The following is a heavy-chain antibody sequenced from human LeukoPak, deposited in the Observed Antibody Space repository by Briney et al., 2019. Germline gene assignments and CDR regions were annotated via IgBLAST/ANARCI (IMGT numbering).Heavy chain of an antibody. CDR2: INPNSGGT. D-gene: IGHD3-10*01. J-gene: IGHJ4*02. CDR1: GYTFTGYY. Sequence: GASVKVSCKASGYTFTGYYMHWVRQAPGQGLEWMGWINPNSGGTNYAQKFQGRVTMTRDTSISTAYMELSRLRSDDTAVYYCARDRNGSGSSINIKGYDYWGQGTLVTVSS. V-gene: IGHV1-2*02. CDR3: ARDRNGSGSSINIKGYDY.